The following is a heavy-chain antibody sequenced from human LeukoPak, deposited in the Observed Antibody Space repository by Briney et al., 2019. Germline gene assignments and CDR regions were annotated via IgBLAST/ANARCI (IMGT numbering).Heavy chain of an antibody. CDR2: FYYSGST. CDR3: ARARRSWELPRFDY. D-gene: IGHD1-26*01. Sequence: SETLSLTCTVSGGSISSSSYYWGWLRQPPGKGLEWFGCFYYSGSTYNNPSLKSRVTISVDTPKNQFPLKLSSVTAATTAVYYCARARRSWELPRFDYWGQGTPVTVSS. CDR1: GGSISSSSYY. V-gene: IGHV4-39*06. J-gene: IGHJ4*02.